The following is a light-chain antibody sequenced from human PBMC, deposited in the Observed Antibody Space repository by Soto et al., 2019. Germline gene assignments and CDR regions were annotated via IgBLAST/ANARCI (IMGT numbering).Light chain of an antibody. J-gene: IGKJ3*01. Sequence: EIVLTQSPATLSLSPGERATLSCRASQSVSSYLAWHQQKPGQAPRLLIYDASNRASGIPARFSGSGSGTEFTLSISSLETEDFAVYYCQQRSNWPLFTFGPGTKVDIK. V-gene: IGKV3-11*01. CDR3: QQRSNWPLFT. CDR1: QSVSSY. CDR2: DAS.